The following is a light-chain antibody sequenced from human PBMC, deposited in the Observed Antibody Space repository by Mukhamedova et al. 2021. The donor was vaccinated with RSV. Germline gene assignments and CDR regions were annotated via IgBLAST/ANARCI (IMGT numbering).Light chain of an antibody. CDR3: QQRSNWPPLT. Sequence: GERATLSCRASQSVSSSYLAWYQQKPGQAPRLLIYGASSRATGIPDRFSGSGSGTDFTLTISRLEPEDFAVYYCQQRSNWPPLT. V-gene: IGKV3D-20*02. CDR2: GAS. CDR1: QSVSSSY. J-gene: IGKJ4*01.